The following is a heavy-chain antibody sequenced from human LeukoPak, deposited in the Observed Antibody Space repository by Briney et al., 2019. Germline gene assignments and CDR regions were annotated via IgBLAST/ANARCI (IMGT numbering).Heavy chain of an antibody. J-gene: IGHJ4*02. CDR2: ISGSGGST. Sequence: GGSLRLSCAASEVAFSSYAMSWVRHAPGKGLEWVSPISGSGGSTYYADSVKGRFTIFRDNSKNTLYLQMNSLRAEDTAVYYCTKGGAQWELPNASRYFDYWGQGTLVTVSS. D-gene: IGHD1-26*01. CDR3: TKGGAQWELPNASRYFDY. CDR1: EVAFSSYA. V-gene: IGHV3-23*01.